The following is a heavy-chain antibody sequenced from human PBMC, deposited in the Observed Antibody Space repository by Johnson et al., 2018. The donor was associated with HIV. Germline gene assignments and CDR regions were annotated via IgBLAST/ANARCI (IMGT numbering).Heavy chain of an antibody. V-gene: IGHV3-9*01. CDR3: ARSIITSPVGAFDI. CDR2: ISWNSDDI. D-gene: IGHD3-16*01. J-gene: IGHJ3*02. CDR1: GFTFEDYA. Sequence: QLVESGGGVVQPGRSLRLSCAASGFTFEDYAMHWVRQAPGKGLEWVSGISWNSDDIGYADSVTGRFSISRDNAKNCLYLQMNGLNPEDTALYYCARSIITSPVGAFDIWGQGTMVTVSS.